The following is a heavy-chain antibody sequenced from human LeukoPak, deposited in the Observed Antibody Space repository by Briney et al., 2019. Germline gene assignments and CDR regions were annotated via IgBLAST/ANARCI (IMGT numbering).Heavy chain of an antibody. J-gene: IGHJ6*03. CDR2: ISYDGNNK. CDR3: ARVASRYQLPYYYYMDV. Sequence: AGGSLRLSCAASGFTVSSYAMHWVRQAPGKGLEWVAVISYDGNNKYYADSVKGRFTISRDNSKNTLYLQMNSLRAEDTAVYYCARVASRYQLPYYYYMDVWGKGTTVTVSS. V-gene: IGHV3-30-3*01. D-gene: IGHD2-2*01. CDR1: GFTVSSYA.